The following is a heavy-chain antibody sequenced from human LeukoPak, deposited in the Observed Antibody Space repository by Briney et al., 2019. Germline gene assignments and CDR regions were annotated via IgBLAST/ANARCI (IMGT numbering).Heavy chain of an antibody. CDR2: IWYDGSNK. CDR3: ARDGSPLIEYYFDY. V-gene: IGHV3-33*01. J-gene: IGHJ4*02. Sequence: PGGSLRLSCTASGFTFSSYGMRWVRQAPGKGLEWVAVIWYDGSNKYYADSVKGRITISRDNAKNTLYLQMNSLRAEDTAVYYCARDGSPLIEYYFDYWGQGTLVTVSS. CDR1: GFTFSSYG.